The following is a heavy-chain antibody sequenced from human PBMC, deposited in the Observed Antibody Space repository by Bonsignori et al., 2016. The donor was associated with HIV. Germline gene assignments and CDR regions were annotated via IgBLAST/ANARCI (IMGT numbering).Heavy chain of an antibody. CDR3: ATGRMARGVLEYYFDS. J-gene: IGHJ4*02. CDR2: VDPEDGEP. D-gene: IGHD3-10*01. V-gene: IGHV1-69-2*01. Sequence: WVRQAPGQGLEWMGLVDPEDGEPMYAEKFHGRVTITADTSTDRAYMELSSLRSDDTAVYYCATGRMARGVLEYYFDSWGRGTLVTVSS.